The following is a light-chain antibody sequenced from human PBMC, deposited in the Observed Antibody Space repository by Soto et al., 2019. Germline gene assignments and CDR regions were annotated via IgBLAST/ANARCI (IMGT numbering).Light chain of an antibody. J-gene: IGKJ1*01. CDR1: QSVSSSY. CDR2: GAS. Sequence: EIVLTQSPGTLSLSPGERATLSCRASQSVSSSYLAWYQQKPGQAPRLLISGASSRATGIPDRFSGSGSGTDFPLTISRLEPEDFAVYYWQQYGRSPWTFGQGTKVEIK. CDR3: QQYGRSPWT. V-gene: IGKV3-20*01.